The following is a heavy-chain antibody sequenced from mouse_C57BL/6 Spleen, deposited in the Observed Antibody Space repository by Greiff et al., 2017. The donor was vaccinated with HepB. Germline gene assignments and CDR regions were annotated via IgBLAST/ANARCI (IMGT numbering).Heavy chain of an antibody. Sequence: QVQLQQSGAELMKPGASVKLSCKATGYTFTGYWIEWVKQRPGHGLEWIGEILPGSGSTNYNEKFKGKATFTADTSSNTAYMQLSSLTTEYSAIYYCARRGEPIYYGYDGFAYWGQGTLVTVSA. CDR2: ILPGSGST. CDR1: GYTFTGYW. V-gene: IGHV1-9*01. D-gene: IGHD2-2*01. J-gene: IGHJ3*01. CDR3: ARRGEPIYYGYDGFAY.